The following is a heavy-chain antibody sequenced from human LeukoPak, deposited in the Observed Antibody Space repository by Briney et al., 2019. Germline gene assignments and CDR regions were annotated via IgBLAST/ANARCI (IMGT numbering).Heavy chain of an antibody. Sequence: PSETLSLTCTVSGGSVSSYYWSWIRQPPGKGLERIGYIYYSGSTNYNSFLKSRVTISVDTSKNQFSLKLSSVTAADTAVYYCARAYSSGWDYFDYWGQGTLVTVSS. J-gene: IGHJ4*02. D-gene: IGHD6-19*01. CDR3: ARAYSSGWDYFDY. CDR1: GGSVSSYY. CDR2: IYYSGST. V-gene: IGHV4-59*02.